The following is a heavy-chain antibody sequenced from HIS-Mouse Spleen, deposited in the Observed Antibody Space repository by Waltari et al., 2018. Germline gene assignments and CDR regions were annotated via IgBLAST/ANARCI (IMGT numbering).Heavy chain of an antibody. J-gene: IGHJ4*02. CDR3: ARIAEGYTSGWSAFDF. CDR2: IDWDDAK. D-gene: IGHD6-19*01. Sequence: QVTLRESCPALVKPTQTLTLTCTFSGFSRTTSGMCVSWIRKPTGKDLDWLARIDWDDAKYNSTTLKTRLTISKETSKHQVVRKMTNMDPLETAPYYCARIAEGYTSGWSAFDFWGQGTLVTVSS. CDR1: GFSRTTSGMC. V-gene: IGHV2-70*15.